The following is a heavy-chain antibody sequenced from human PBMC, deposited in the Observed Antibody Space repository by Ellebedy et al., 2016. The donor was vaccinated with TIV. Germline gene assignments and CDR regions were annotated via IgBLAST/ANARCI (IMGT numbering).Heavy chain of an antibody. V-gene: IGHV3-9*01. CDR3: AAKKKGWELLY. CDR1: GLRFEDYA. Sequence: GGSLRLSCAAFGLRFEDYAMHWVRQVPEKGLEWVSGISWNGNSVGYADSVKGRFAASRDNRNSTLYLQMDSLSVDDTAIYFCAAKKKGWELLYWGQGALVTVSS. J-gene: IGHJ4*02. D-gene: IGHD2-15*01. CDR2: ISWNGNSV.